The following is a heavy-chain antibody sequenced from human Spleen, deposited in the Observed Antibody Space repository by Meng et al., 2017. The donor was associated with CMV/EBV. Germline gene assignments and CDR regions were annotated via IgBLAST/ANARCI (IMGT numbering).Heavy chain of an antibody. J-gene: IGHJ4*02. CDR2: ISAIDDSA. CDR1: GFTFDSYT. CDR3: AKTLNGYGGQDY. V-gene: IGHV3-23*01. D-gene: IGHD5-12*01. Sequence: CAASGFTFDSYTMSWVRQSAEKGLECVALISAIDDSAYYADSMKGRFTISRDNSKNTVSLEMHSLRVEDTAIYYCAKTLNGYGGQDYWGQGTLVTVSS.